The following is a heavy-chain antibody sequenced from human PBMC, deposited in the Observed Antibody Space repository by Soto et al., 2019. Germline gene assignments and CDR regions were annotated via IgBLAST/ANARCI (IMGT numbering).Heavy chain of an antibody. CDR2: VSYFGST. J-gene: IGHJ5*02. V-gene: IGHV4-59*08. Sequence: SETLSLTCTVSGGSMSGYYWSWIRQPPGKGLEWIGCVSYFGSTNYNPSLKSRVTMSLDTSKNQFFLHLTSVTAADTAVYFCAGHSLSSGWRDNWFEPWGRGTLVTVSS. D-gene: IGHD6-19*01. CDR3: AGHSLSSGWRDNWFEP. CDR1: GGSMSGYY.